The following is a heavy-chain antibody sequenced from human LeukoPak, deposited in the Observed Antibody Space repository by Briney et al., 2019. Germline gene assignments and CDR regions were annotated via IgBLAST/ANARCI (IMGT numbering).Heavy chain of an antibody. V-gene: IGHV3-30*04. CDR2: ISYDGSNK. D-gene: IGHD4-17*01. CDR3: ARDRVSVGTVTTPGY. Sequence: GRSRRLSCAASGFTFSSYAMHWVRQAPGKGLEWVAVISYDGSNKYYADSVKGRFTISRDNSKNTLYLQMNRLRAEDTAVYYCARDRVSVGTVTTPGYWGQGTLVTVSS. CDR1: GFTFSSYA. J-gene: IGHJ4*02.